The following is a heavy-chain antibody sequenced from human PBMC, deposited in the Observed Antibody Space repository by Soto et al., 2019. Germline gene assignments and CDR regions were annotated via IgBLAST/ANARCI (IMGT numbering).Heavy chain of an antibody. D-gene: IGHD3-9*01. J-gene: IGHJ2*01. CDR1: GGSFSGYY. V-gene: IGHV4-34*01. CDR2: INDRGSI. CDR3: ARESHDMLTGPPWVWYFDL. Sequence: QVQLQQWGAGPLRPLETLSLTCGGSGGSFSGYYWAWIRQSPGKGLAWIGEINDRGSINYNPSLKRRVRISVDTSKKHFSLNLRSVTAAGTAVYYCARESHDMLTGPPWVWYFDLWGRGTLVTVSS.